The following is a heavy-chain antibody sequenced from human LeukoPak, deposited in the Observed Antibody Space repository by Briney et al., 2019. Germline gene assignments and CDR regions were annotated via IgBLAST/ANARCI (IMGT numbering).Heavy chain of an antibody. CDR3: ARRQDYADYDLGAFDI. J-gene: IGHJ3*02. D-gene: IGHD4-17*01. CDR1: GGSIRSYY. CDR2: IYYSGIT. V-gene: IGHV4-59*01. Sequence: SETLSLTCTVSGGSIRSYYWSWIRLPPGKGLEWIGYIYYSGITKYNPSLKSRVTISVDTSRNQVSLKLNSVTATDTAVYYCARRQDYADYDLGAFDIWGQGTMVTVSS.